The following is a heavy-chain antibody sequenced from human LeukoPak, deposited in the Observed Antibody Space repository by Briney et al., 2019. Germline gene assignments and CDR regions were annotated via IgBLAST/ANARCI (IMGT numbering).Heavy chain of an antibody. D-gene: IGHD2-15*01. J-gene: IGHJ5*02. Sequence: GGSLRLSCAASGFTFSSYSMNWVRQAPGKGLEWVSYISSSSATIYYADSVKGRFTISRDNAKNSLYLHMNSLRAEDTAVYYCARGADGVSSNSRGWFDPWGQGTLVTVSS. CDR2: ISSSSATI. CDR3: ARGADGVSSNSRGWFDP. V-gene: IGHV3-48*01. CDR1: GFTFSSYS.